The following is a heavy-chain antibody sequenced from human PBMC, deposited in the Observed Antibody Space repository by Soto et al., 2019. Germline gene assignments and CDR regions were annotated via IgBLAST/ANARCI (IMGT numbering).Heavy chain of an antibody. D-gene: IGHD3-22*01. J-gene: IGHJ4*02. CDR3: ARFYDNRGYPLFDQ. V-gene: IGHV3-33*01. CDR2: ISFDGSDK. Sequence: QVQLVESGGGVVQPGRSLRLSCAASGFSFRSYGMHWVRRAPGKGLEWVAVISFDGSDKNYGESVEGRFTISRDNSKNTLYLQMNSVRAEETAVYYCARFYDNRGYPLFDQWGQGTQVIVSS. CDR1: GFSFRSYG.